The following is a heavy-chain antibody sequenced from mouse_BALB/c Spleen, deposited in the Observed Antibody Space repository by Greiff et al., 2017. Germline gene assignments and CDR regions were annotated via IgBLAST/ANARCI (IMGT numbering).Heavy chain of an antibody. CDR1: GYAFSSYW. CDR2: IYPGDGDT. Sequence: QVQLQQSGAELVRPGSSVKISCKASGYAFSSYWMNWVKQRPGQGLEWIGQIYPGDGDTNYNGKFKGKATLTADKSSSTAYMQLSSLTSEDSAVYFCARHYDYEDAMDYWGQGTSVTVSS. J-gene: IGHJ4*01. CDR3: ARHYDYEDAMDY. V-gene: IGHV1-80*01. D-gene: IGHD2-4*01.